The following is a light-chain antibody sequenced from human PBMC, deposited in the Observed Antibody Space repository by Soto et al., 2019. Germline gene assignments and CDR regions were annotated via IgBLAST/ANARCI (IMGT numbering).Light chain of an antibody. CDR2: KAS. V-gene: IGKV1-5*03. J-gene: IGKJ1*01. CDR1: QSISTW. CDR3: QQYINRWT. Sequence: DIQMTQSPSTLSASVGDRVTITCRARQSISTWLAWDQQKPGKAPKLLIYKASSLESGVPSRFSGSGSGTEFTLTISSLQPDDSATYYCQQYINRWTFGQGTKVEIK.